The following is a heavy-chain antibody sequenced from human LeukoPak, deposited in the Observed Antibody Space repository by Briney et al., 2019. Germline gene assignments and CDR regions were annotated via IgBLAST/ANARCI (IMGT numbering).Heavy chain of an antibody. Sequence: GGSLRLSCAASGFTFDDYAMHWVRQAPGKGLEWVSGISWNSGSIGYADSVKGRFTISRDNAKNSLYLQMNSLRAEDTALYYCAKDISSYSYGTFDYWGQGTLVTVSS. CDR3: AKDISSYSYGTFDY. V-gene: IGHV3-9*01. D-gene: IGHD5-18*01. J-gene: IGHJ4*02. CDR2: ISWNSGSI. CDR1: GFTFDDYA.